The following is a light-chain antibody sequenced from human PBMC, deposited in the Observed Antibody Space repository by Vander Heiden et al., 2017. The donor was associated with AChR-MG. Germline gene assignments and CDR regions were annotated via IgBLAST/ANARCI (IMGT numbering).Light chain of an antibody. J-gene: IGLJ3*02. V-gene: IGLV1-40*01. CDR2: DNN. CDR3: QSYDTSLSGWV. Sequence: QSVLTQPPSVSGAPGQRVTIPCTGSSSNIGAGYDVHWYQQLPETAPKLLIYDNNNRPSGVPDRFSASKSGTSASLAITGLQAEDEADYYCQSYDTSLSGWVFGGGTKLTVL. CDR1: SSNIGAGYD.